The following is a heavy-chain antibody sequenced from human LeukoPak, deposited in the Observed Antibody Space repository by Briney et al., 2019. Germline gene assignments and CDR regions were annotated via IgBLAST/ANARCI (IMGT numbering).Heavy chain of an antibody. Sequence: PGGSLRLSCAASGFTFSSFGMHWVRQAPGKGLEWVAVIWYDGNNKYYADSVKGRFTISRDNSKNTPHLQMNSLRAEDTAVYYCARAFTSTGYYYVEYWGQGTLVTVSS. V-gene: IGHV3-33*01. D-gene: IGHD3-22*01. J-gene: IGHJ4*02. CDR3: ARAFTSTGYYYVEY. CDR1: GFTFSSFG. CDR2: IWYDGNNK.